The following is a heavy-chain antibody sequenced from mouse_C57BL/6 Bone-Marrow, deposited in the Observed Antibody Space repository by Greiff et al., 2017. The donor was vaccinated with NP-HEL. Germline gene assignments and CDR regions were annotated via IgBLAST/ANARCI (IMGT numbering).Heavy chain of an antibody. Sequence: VMLVESGAELVRPGTSVKMSCKASGYTFTNYWIGWAKQRPGHGLEWIGDIYPGGGYTNYNEKFKGKATLTADKSSSTAYMQFSSLTSEDSAIYYCVRGTTVASYYYAMDYWGQGTSVTVSS. CDR2: IYPGGGYT. CDR3: VRGTTVASYYYAMDY. CDR1: GYTFTNYW. J-gene: IGHJ4*01. D-gene: IGHD1-1*01. V-gene: IGHV1-63*01.